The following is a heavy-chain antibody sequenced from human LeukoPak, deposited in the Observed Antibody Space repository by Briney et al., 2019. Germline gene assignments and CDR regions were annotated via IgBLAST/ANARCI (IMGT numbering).Heavy chain of an antibody. CDR1: EFTFSSCA. D-gene: IGHD5-24*01. V-gene: IGHV3-23*01. CDR3: AKARGRDGYKDELDY. Sequence: GGSLRLSCAASEFTFSSCAMSWARQAPGEGLEWVSVISGSGGSTYYADSVKGRFTISRDNSKNTLYLQMNSLRAEDTAIYYCAKARGRDGYKDELDYWGQGTLVTVSS. CDR2: ISGSGGST. J-gene: IGHJ4*02.